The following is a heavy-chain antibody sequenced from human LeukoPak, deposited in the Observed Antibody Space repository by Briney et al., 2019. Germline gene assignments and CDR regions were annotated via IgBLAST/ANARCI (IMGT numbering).Heavy chain of an antibody. Sequence: SETLSLTCAVSGDSLSSRYWSWIRQPPGKGLEWIGYIYGSGSTHYDPSLRSRVTISEDTSKNQFSLKLTSVTAADTAVYYCARNVGWYSHDSWGQGTLVTVSS. CDR2: IYGSGST. D-gene: IGHD6-19*01. CDR1: GDSLSSRY. J-gene: IGHJ4*02. V-gene: IGHV4-59*08. CDR3: ARNVGWYSHDS.